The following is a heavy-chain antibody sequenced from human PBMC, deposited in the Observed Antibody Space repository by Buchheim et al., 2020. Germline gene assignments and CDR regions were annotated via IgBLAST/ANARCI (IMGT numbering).Heavy chain of an antibody. CDR1: GFTFSSYW. CDR3: ARGPQLVLRGRPLHWFDP. Sequence: EVQLVESGGGLVQPGGSLRLSCAASGFTFSSYWMHWVRQAPRKGLVRVSRINSDGSSTSYADSVKGRFTISRDNAKNTLYLQMNSLRAEDTAVYYCARGPQLVLRGRPLHWFDPWGQGTL. J-gene: IGHJ5*02. D-gene: IGHD6-13*01. CDR2: INSDGSST. V-gene: IGHV3-74*01.